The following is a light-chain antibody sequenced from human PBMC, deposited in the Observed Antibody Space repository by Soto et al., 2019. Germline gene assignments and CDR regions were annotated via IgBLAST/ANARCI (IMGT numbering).Light chain of an antibody. J-gene: IGLJ1*01. V-gene: IGLV2-8*01. CDR3: SSFAGSNSPYV. CDR2: QVN. Sequence: QSVLTQPPSASGSPGQSVTISCTGTSSDIGVFDFVSWCQQHPGKAPKVIIYQVNKRPSGVPDRFSGSKSGNTASLTVSGLRPEDEADYFCSSFAGSNSPYVFGTGTKVTVL. CDR1: SSDIGVFDF.